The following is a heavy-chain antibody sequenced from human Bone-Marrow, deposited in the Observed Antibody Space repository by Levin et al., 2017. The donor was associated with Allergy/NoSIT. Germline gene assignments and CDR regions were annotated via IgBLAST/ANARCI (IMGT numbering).Heavy chain of an antibody. CDR3: ARYDLLEPVGPPYYMDV. CDR1: GFTFRTYA. CDR2: ISFDGVNK. D-gene: IGHD3-10*01. V-gene: IGHV3-30-3*01. Sequence: GGSLRLSCAASGFTFRTYAMHWVRQAPGKGLEWVAVISFDGVNKYYADSVKGRFTISRDNSKNTLFLQMNSLRTEDTALYYCARYDLLEPVGPPYYMDVWGKGTTVTVSS. J-gene: IGHJ6*03.